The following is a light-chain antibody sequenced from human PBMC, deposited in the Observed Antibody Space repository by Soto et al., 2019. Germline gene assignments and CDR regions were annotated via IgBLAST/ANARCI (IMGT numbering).Light chain of an antibody. J-gene: IGLJ7*01. CDR2: EGS. V-gene: IGLV2-23*01. CDR3: CSYAGSSMHAV. Sequence: QSALTQPASVSGSPGQSITISCTGTSSDVGSYNLVSWYQQHPGKAPKLMIYEGSKRPSGVSNRFSGSKSGNTASLTISGLQAEDEADYYCCSYAGSSMHAVFGGGTQLTVL. CDR1: SSDVGSYNL.